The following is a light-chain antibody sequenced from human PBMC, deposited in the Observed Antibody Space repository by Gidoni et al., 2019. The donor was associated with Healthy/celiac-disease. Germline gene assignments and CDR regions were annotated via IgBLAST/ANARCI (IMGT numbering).Light chain of an antibody. V-gene: IGKV1-39*01. CDR1: QSISSY. J-gene: IGKJ4*01. CDR3: QQSYSTLT. Sequence: DIQMTQSPSSLSASVGDRVTITCRASQSISSYLNWYQQKPGKAPKLLIYAASSLQSGVPSRFSGSGSGTDFTRTISSLQPEDCATYYCQQSYSTLTVGGGTKVEIK. CDR2: AAS.